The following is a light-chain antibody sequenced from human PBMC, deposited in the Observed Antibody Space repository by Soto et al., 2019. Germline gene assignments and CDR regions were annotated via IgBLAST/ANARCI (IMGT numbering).Light chain of an antibody. Sequence: VLTHPPSSSGAPWQRVTISCSGSSSNIGTNTVNWYQQLPGMAPKLLIYSNNVRPSGVPDRFSGSNSGTSASLAISGLQSEDEADYYCAAWDDSLDAYVFGTGTKVTVL. V-gene: IGLV1-44*01. J-gene: IGLJ1*01. CDR2: SNN. CDR1: SSNIGTNT. CDR3: AAWDDSLDAYV.